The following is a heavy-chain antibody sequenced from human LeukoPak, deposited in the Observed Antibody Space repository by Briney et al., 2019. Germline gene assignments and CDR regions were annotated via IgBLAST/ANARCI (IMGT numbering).Heavy chain of an antibody. CDR3: VRGSPGYSSSWHAY. J-gene: IGHJ4*02. CDR2: INSDATST. CDR1: GFMLSSTW. Sequence: GGSLRLSCAASGFMLSSTWMHWVRQAPGKGLVWVSRINSDATSTSHADSVRGRFTIFRDDAKNTMYLQMNSLRAEDTAMYCCVRGSPGYSSSWHAYWGQGTLVTVSS. D-gene: IGHD6-13*01. V-gene: IGHV3-74*01.